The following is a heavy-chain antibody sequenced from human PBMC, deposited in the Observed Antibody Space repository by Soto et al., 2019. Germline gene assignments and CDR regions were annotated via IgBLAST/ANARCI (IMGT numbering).Heavy chain of an antibody. CDR2: IDSSDSYT. Sequence: GESLKISCKGSENSFTSYWISWVHQMPRKGLERMGGIDSSDSYTNYRPSFQGHVTISADKSISTAYVQWSSLKASDTAMYYCASPRAAAGPGGTYYYYYGMDVWGQGTTVTVSS. J-gene: IGHJ6*02. CDR1: ENSFTSYW. D-gene: IGHD6-13*01. CDR3: ASPRAAAGPGGTYYYYYGMDV. V-gene: IGHV5-10-1*01.